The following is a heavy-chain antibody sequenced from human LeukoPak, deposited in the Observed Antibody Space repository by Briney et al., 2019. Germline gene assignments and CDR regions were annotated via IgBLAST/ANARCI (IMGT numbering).Heavy chain of an antibody. CDR1: GYTFNDYY. Sequence: GASVKVSCKASGYTFNDYYMHWVRQAPGQGLEWMGWINPNNGGPNYAQNFQGRVTVTRDTFISTAYMELNRLTSDDTAVYYCARVLGSGSFYAYWGQGTLVTVSS. CDR2: INPNNGGP. V-gene: IGHV1-2*02. D-gene: IGHD3-10*01. J-gene: IGHJ4*02. CDR3: ARVLGSGSFYAY.